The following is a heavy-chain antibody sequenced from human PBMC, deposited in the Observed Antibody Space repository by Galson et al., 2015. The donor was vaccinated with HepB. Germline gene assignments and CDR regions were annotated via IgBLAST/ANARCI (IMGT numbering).Heavy chain of an antibody. Sequence: SLRLSCAASGFTFSSYVMYWVRQAPGKGLEYVSAINTNGRSTYYADSVKGRFTISRDNAKNTLYLQMSTLRAEDTGVYYCVKGVRSDSYYYNMDVRGQGTTVAVSS. J-gene: IGHJ6*02. CDR1: GFTFSSYV. D-gene: IGHD2-21*01. CDR3: VKGVRSDSYYYNMDV. CDR2: INTNGRST. V-gene: IGHV3-64D*06.